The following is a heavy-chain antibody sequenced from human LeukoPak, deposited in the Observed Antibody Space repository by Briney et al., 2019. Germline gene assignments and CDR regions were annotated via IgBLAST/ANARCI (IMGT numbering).Heavy chain of an antibody. CDR1: GSTLSDLS. J-gene: IGHJ2*01. V-gene: IGHV1-24*01. CDR2: SDPEDGET. CDR3: VTDRARLFWNFDL. Sequence: GASVKVSCKVSGSTLSDLSIHWVRQAPGKGLEYVGGSDPEDGETFHAQNFQGRVTMTEDTSIDTAYMELSSLRSEDTAVYYCVTDRARLFWNFDLWGRGTLVTVSS. D-gene: IGHD2-21*02.